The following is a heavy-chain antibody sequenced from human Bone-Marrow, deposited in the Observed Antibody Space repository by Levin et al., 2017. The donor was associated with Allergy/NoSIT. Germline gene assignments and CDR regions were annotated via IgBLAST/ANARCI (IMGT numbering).Heavy chain of an antibody. CDR1: GYTFISNY. J-gene: IGHJ4*02. CDR2: INPGDGST. V-gene: IGHV1-46*01. Sequence: ASVKVSCKASGYTFISNYIHWVRQAPGQGLEWVGIINPGDGSTNSAQKFQGRVTMTRDTSTTTVYMELSSLRSEDTAVYYCARVSCTNGVCPFDYWGQGTLVTVSS. CDR3: ARVSCTNGVCPFDY. D-gene: IGHD2-8*01.